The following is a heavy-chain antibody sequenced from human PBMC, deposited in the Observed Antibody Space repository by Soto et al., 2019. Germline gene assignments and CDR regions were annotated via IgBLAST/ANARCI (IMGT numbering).Heavy chain of an antibody. CDR3: ARGGSSSDY. J-gene: IGHJ4*02. D-gene: IGHD6-6*01. CDR1: EGTIVSYY. Sequence: SETLSVPSIVVEGTIVSYYWRWIRQPPGKGLEWIGYIYYSGSTNYNPSLKSRVTISVDTSKNQFSLKLSSVTAADTAVYYCARGGSSSDYWGQGTLVTVSS. V-gene: IGHV4-59*01. CDR2: IYYSGST.